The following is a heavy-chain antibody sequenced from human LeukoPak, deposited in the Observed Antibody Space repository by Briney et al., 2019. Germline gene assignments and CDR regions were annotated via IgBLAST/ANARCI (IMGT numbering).Heavy chain of an antibody. J-gene: IGHJ4*02. V-gene: IGHV1-2*06. CDR2: INPNSGGT. CDR3: ARDWDYYDSSGYYYVGY. D-gene: IGHD3-22*01. Sequence: PGASVEVSCKASGYTFTGYYMHWVRQAPGQGLEWMGRINPNSGGTNYAQKFQGRVTMTRDTSISTAYMELSRLRSDDTAVYYCARDWDYYDSSGYYYVGYWGQGTLVTVSS. CDR1: GYTFTGYY.